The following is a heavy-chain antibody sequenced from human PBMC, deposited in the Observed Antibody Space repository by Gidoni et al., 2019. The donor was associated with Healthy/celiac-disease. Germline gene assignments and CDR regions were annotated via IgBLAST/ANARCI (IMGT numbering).Heavy chain of an antibody. V-gene: IGHV4-34*01. D-gene: IGHD5-12*01. Sequence: QVQLQQWGAGLLKPSETLSLTSAVYGGSFSGYYWSWIRQPPGKGLEWIGEINHSGSTNYNPSLKSRVTISVDTSKNQFSLKLSSVTAADTAVYYCARGLGRVANGMDYWGQGTLVTVSS. CDR2: INHSGST. CDR3: ARGLGRVANGMDY. CDR1: GGSFSGYY. J-gene: IGHJ4*02.